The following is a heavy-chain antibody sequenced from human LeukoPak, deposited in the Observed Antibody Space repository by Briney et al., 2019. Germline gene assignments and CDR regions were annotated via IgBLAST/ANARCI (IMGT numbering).Heavy chain of an antibody. J-gene: IGHJ4*02. Sequence: ASVKVSCKASGYTFTSYDINWVRQATGQGLEWMGWMNPNSGNTGYAQKFQGRGTMTRNTSISTAHMVLSSLRSEDTAVYSCPRGHGHCRGSSCYSIYYFDYSGQGTLVTVSS. CDR1: GYTFTSYD. V-gene: IGHV1-8*01. CDR2: MNPNSGNT. D-gene: IGHD2-15*01. CDR3: PRGHGHCRGSSCYSIYYFDY.